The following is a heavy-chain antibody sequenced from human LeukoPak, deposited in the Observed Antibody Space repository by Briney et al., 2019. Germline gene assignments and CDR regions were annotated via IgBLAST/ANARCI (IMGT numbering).Heavy chain of an antibody. V-gene: IGHV3-11*01. J-gene: IGHJ4*02. CDR2: ISSSGSTI. D-gene: IGHD6-19*01. CDR1: GFTFSDYY. CDR3: AKDRWGIAVAGTGFDQ. Sequence: PGGSLRLSCAASGFTFSDYYMSWIRQAPGKGLEWVSYISSSGSTIYYADSVKGRFTISRDNSKNTLYLQMTSLRAEDTAVYYCAKDRWGIAVAGTGFDQWGQGTLVTVSS.